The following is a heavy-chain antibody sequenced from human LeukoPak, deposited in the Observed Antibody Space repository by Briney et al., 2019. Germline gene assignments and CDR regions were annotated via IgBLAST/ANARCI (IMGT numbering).Heavy chain of an antibody. Sequence: PSETLSLTCTVSGVSISSSNSYWGWIRQPPGKGLEWIGSIYYSGNTYYNASLKSQVSISIDTSKNQFSLKLSSVTAADTAVYYCARDEDYYGSGSYFSAGFDYWGQGTLVTVSS. CDR3: ARDEDYYGSGSYFSAGFDY. D-gene: IGHD3-10*01. V-gene: IGHV4-39*07. CDR2: IYYSGNT. J-gene: IGHJ4*02. CDR1: GVSISSSNSY.